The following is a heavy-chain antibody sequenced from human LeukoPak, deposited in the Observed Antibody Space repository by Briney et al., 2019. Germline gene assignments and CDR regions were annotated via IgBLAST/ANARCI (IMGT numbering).Heavy chain of an antibody. V-gene: IGHV1-2*02. CDR1: GYTFTGYY. Sequence: GASVKVSCRASGYTFTGYYMHWVLQAPGQGLEWMGWINPNSGGTNYAQKFQGRVTMTRDTSISTAYMELSRLRSDDTAVYYCARDTPTYYYDSSGYYAAAFDIWGQGTMVTVSS. J-gene: IGHJ3*02. CDR3: ARDTPTYYYDSSGYYAAAFDI. D-gene: IGHD3-22*01. CDR2: INPNSGGT.